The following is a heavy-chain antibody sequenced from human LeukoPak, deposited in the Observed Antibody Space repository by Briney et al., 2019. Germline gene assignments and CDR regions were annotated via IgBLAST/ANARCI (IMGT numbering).Heavy chain of an antibody. V-gene: IGHV3-33*03. J-gene: IGHJ4*02. CDR2: IWYDGSNK. D-gene: IGHD6-19*01. Sequence: GRSLRLSCAASGFTFSNYGMHWVRQAPGKGLEWVAVIWYDGSNKYYGDSVKGRFTISRDNSKNTLYLQMNSLRPEDTAVYYCAKDPGGWYTTTDYFDYWGQGTLVTVSS. CDR3: AKDPGGWYTTTDYFDY. CDR1: GFTFSNYG.